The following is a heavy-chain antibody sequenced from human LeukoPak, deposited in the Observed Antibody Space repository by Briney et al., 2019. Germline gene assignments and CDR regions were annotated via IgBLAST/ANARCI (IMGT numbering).Heavy chain of an antibody. CDR3: ANIGYAEAS. V-gene: IGHV3-30*19. CDR2: ISYDGSNK. Sequence: GGSLRLSCAASGFTFSSYGMHWVRQAPGKGLEWVAVISYDGSNKYYADSVKGRFTISRDNSKNTLYLQMNSLRAEDTAVYYCANIGYAEASWGQGTLVTVSS. J-gene: IGHJ4*02. D-gene: IGHD2-2*01. CDR1: GFTFSSYG.